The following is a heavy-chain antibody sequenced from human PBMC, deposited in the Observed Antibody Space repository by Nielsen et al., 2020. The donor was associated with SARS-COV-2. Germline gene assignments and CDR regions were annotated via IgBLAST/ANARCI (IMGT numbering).Heavy chain of an antibody. J-gene: IGHJ6*02. CDR2: IYYSGAT. D-gene: IGHD3-10*01. CDR1: NASVSSGSFY. V-gene: IGHV4-61*01. CDR3: ARGRRITMFRGVSYDDYYGMDV. Sequence: GSLRLSCTVSNASVSSGSFYWSWIRQPPGKGLDWIGYIYYSGATSYNPSVKSRVTISLDTSKNQFSLKLTSVTAADTAQYFCARGRRITMFRGVSYDDYYGMDVWGQGTTVTVSS.